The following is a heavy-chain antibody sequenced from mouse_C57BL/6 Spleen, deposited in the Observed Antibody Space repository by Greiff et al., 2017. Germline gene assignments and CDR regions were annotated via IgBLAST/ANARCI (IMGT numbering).Heavy chain of an antibody. Sequence: VQLQQSGAELVRPGSSVKMSCKTSGYTFTSYGINWVKQRPGQGLEWIGYIYIGNGYTAYNEKFKGKATLTSDTSSSTAYMQLSSLTSEDSAIYFCARDLATWGQGTTLTVSS. CDR2: IYIGNGYT. D-gene: IGHD1-1*01. J-gene: IGHJ2*01. CDR1: GYTFTSYG. V-gene: IGHV1-58*01. CDR3: ARDLAT.